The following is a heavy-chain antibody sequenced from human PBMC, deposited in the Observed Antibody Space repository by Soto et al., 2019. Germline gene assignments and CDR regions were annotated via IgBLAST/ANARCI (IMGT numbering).Heavy chain of an antibody. CDR1: GGSISSGGYY. CDR2: IYYSGST. D-gene: IGHD5-18*01. CDR3: AGEGRGYSYGTFDY. Sequence: SETLSLTCTVTGGSISSGGYYWSWIRQHPGKGLEWIGYIYYSGSTYYNPSLKSRVTISVDPSKNQFSLKLSSVTAADPAVYYCAGEGRGYSYGTFDYWGQGTLVTVSS. J-gene: IGHJ4*02. V-gene: IGHV4-31*03.